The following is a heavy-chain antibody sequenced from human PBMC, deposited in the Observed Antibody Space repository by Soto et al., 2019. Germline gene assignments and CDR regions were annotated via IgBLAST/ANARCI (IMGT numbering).Heavy chain of an antibody. J-gene: IGHJ3*02. Sequence: ASVKVCCKDSVYTFTSYGMRWVQQAHGQGLEWMGWISAYNGNTNYAQKLQGRVTMTTDTSTSTAYMELRSLRSDDTAVYYCARDGMIVVRDAFDIWGQGTMVTVSS. D-gene: IGHD3-22*01. CDR1: VYTFTSYG. CDR3: ARDGMIVVRDAFDI. V-gene: IGHV1-18*01. CDR2: ISAYNGNT.